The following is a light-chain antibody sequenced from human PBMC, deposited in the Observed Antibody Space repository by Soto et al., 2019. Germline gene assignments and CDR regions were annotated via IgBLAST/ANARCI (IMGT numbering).Light chain of an antibody. CDR1: QSVSSSY. V-gene: IGKV3-20*01. CDR2: GAS. CDR3: QQYGSSPWT. Sequence: EIVLTQSPGTLSLSPGERATLSCRASQSVSSSYLAWYQQKPGQAPRLLFYGASRRATCIPARFSGSGSGTDFTLTISLLEPDGFAFYYRQQYGSSPWTFGQGTKVEIK. J-gene: IGKJ1*01.